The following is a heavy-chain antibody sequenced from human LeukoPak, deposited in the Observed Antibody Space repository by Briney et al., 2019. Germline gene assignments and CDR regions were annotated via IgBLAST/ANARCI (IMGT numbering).Heavy chain of an antibody. CDR2: INPSGGST. J-gene: IGHJ4*02. CDR1: GYTFTSYY. V-gene: IGHV1-46*01. Sequence: ASVKVSCKASGYTFTSYYMHWVRQAPGQGLEWMGFINPSGGSTRYAQNFQGRVTVTRDMSTSTVYMELNSLRIEDTAVYYCARDGKKNYYDRSGYYFDYWGQGTLVTVSS. D-gene: IGHD3-22*01. CDR3: ARDGKKNYYDRSGYYFDY.